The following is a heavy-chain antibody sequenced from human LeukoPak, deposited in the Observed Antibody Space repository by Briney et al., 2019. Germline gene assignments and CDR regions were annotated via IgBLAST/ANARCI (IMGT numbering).Heavy chain of an antibody. V-gene: IGHV3-7*01. CDR1: GFTFNKFW. J-gene: IGHJ5*02. CDR3: ARVISFGDTSDP. Sequence: GGSLRLSCEGSGFTFNKFWINWVRHVPGRGLEWVANISPDGSVRKYVDSVKGRFAISRDNAQNSVSLHMSSLRPDDTAIYYSARVISFGDTSDPWGQGTHVNVSS. CDR2: ISPDGSVR. D-gene: IGHD3-10*01.